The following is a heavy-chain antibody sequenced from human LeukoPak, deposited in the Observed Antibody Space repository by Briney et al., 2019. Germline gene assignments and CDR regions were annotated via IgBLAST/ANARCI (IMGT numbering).Heavy chain of an antibody. Sequence: GGSLRLSCAASGFIFNSYGMHWVRQAPGKGLEWVAVISYDGSNKYYADSVKGRFTISRDNVENSLYLQMNSLRDEDTAVYYCARVAAGYSVNYFDYWGQGTLVTVSS. CDR3: ARVAAGYSVNYFDY. CDR2: ISYDGSNK. D-gene: IGHD4-23*01. V-gene: IGHV3-30*03. CDR1: GFIFNSYG. J-gene: IGHJ4*02.